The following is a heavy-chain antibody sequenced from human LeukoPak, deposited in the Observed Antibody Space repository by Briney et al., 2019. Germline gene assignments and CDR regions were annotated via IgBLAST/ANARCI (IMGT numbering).Heavy chain of an antibody. J-gene: IGHJ4*02. V-gene: IGHV3-23*01. CDR3: AKDRQQWLERYYFDY. CDR2: TSSSDAGT. D-gene: IGHD6-19*01. Sequence: GGSLRLSCAAFGFPLSSYAMSWVRQAPGKGLEWVSATSSSDAGTNHADSVKGRFTISRDNSKNTLYLQMNSLRAEDTAVYYCAKDRQQWLERYYFDYWGQGTLVTVSP. CDR1: GFPLSSYA.